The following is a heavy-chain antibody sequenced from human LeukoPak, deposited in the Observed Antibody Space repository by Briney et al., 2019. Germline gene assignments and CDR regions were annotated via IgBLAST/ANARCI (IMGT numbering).Heavy chain of an antibody. J-gene: IGHJ2*01. CDR1: RFTFSSYA. V-gene: IGHV3-23*01. CDR3: ANVRLYSSSWYFDL. Sequence: GGSLRLSCAASRFTFSSYAVSWVRQAPGKGLEWVSRIVGSGSITYYEDSVKGRFTISRDNSKSTVYLQIDDLRALDTAVYYCANVRLYSSSWYFDLWGRGTLVTVSS. CDR2: IVGSGSIT. D-gene: IGHD6-13*01.